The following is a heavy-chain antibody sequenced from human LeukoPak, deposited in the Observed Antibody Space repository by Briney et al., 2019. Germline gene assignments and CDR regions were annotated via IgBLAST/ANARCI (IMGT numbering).Heavy chain of an antibody. V-gene: IGHV4-59*08. CDR3: ARHKALAMVQYFDL. D-gene: IGHD5-18*01. CDR2: IYYSGST. J-gene: IGHJ2*01. Sequence: SETLSLTCTVSGGSISSYYWSWIRQPPGKGLEWIGYIYYSGSTNYNPSLKSRVTISVDTSKNQFSLKLSSVTAADTAMYYCARHKALAMVQYFDLWGRGTLVTVSS. CDR1: GGSISSYY.